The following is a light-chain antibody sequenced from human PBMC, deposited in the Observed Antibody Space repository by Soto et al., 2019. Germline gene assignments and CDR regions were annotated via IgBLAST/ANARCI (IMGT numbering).Light chain of an antibody. CDR3: QSYDSTLSARYV. CDR2: GNS. Sequence: QSVLTQPPSVSGAPGQRVTISCTGSSSNIGANYDVHWYQQRPGTAPKLLIFGNSNRPSGVPDRFSGSKSGTSASLAITGLQAEDEGDYYCQSYDSTLSARYVFGPGTKVTVL. CDR1: SSNIGANYD. V-gene: IGLV1-40*01. J-gene: IGLJ1*01.